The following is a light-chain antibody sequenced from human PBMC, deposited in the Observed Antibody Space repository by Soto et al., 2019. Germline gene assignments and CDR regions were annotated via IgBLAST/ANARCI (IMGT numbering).Light chain of an antibody. J-gene: IGKJ4*01. CDR1: QSLVYSDGSSY. Sequence: EAVLTQSPVSLPVTLGQPASISCRSSQSLVYSDGSSYLNWFHQRPGQSPRRLIYRVSNRDPGVPDRFSGSGSGTDFTLEISRVEAEDVGIYYCMQGTHWPLTFGGGTKV. CDR3: MQGTHWPLT. CDR2: RVS. V-gene: IGKV2-30*01.